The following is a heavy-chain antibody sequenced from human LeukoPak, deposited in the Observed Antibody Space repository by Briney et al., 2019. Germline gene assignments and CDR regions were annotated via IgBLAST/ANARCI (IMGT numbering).Heavy chain of an antibody. Sequence: APVKVSCKASGYTFTGYYMHWVRQAPGQGLEWMGWINPNSGGTNYAQKFQGRVTMTRDTSISTAYMELSRLRSDDTAVYYCARVKSGYGSGSYYPTLVYWGQGTLVTVSS. D-gene: IGHD3-10*01. CDR1: GYTFTGYY. CDR2: INPNSGGT. V-gene: IGHV1-2*02. J-gene: IGHJ4*02. CDR3: ARVKSGYGSGSYYPTLVY.